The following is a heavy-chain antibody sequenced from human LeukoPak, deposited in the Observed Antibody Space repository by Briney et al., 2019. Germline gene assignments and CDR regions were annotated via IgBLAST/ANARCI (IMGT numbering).Heavy chain of an antibody. V-gene: IGHV1-18*01. D-gene: IGHD3-22*01. CDR2: ISAYNGNT. CDR1: GYTFTSYG. CDR3: ARDRRDYYDSSGYWTFDY. Sequence: ASAKVSCKASGYTFTSYGISWVRQAPGQGLEWMGWISAYNGNTNYAQKLQGRVTMTTDTSTSTAYMELRSLRSDDTAVYYCARDRRDYYDSSGYWTFDYWGQGTLVTVSS. J-gene: IGHJ4*02.